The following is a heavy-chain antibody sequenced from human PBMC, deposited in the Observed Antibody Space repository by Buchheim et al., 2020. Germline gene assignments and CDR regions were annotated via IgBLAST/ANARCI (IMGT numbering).Heavy chain of an antibody. CDR1: GGTFSSYA. Sequence: QVQLVQSRAEVKKPGSSVKVSCKASGGTFSSYAISWVRQAPGQGLEWMGGIIPIFGTANYAQKFQGRVTITADESTSTAYMELSSLRSEDTAVYYCARVGWGIVVVPAARDYYYYGMDVWGQGTT. J-gene: IGHJ6*02. V-gene: IGHV1-69*01. D-gene: IGHD2-2*01. CDR3: ARVGWGIVVVPAARDYYYYGMDV. CDR2: IIPIFGTA.